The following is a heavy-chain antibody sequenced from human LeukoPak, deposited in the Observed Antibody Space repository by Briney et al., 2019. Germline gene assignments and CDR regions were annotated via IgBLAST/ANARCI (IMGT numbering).Heavy chain of an antibody. CDR3: ARGGRTMVFAPGYYYMDV. CDR2: INPSGGST. V-gene: IGHV1-46*01. J-gene: IGHJ6*03. D-gene: IGHD3-10*01. Sequence: GASVKVSCKASGYTFTSYYMHWVRQAPGQGLEWMGIINPSGGSTSYAQKFQGRVTMTRDTSTSTVYMELSSLRSEDTAVYYCARGGRTMVFAPGYYYMDVWGKGTTVTISS. CDR1: GYTFTSYY.